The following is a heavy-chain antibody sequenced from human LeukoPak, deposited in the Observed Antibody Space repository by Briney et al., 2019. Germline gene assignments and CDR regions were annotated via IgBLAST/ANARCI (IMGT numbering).Heavy chain of an antibody. J-gene: IGHJ4*02. Sequence: PSETLSLTCTVSGVSISAYQWSWVRQSPEKGLEWIGCINTKGETSYNPSLKSRVPTSVDTSNSQFSLRLTSVTAADTAVYYCATSNDAKIAPFDHWGQGAPVTVSS. D-gene: IGHD2-21*01. CDR2: INTKGET. CDR3: ATSNDAKIAPFDH. CDR1: GVSISAYQ. V-gene: IGHV4-4*09.